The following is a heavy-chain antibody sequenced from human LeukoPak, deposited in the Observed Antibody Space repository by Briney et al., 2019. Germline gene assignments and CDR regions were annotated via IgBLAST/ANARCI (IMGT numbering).Heavy chain of an antibody. J-gene: IGHJ4*02. CDR2: FDPEDGET. Sequence: ASVKVSCKVSGYTLTELSMHWVRQAPGKGLEWMGGFDPEDGETIYAQKFQGRVTMTEDTSTDTAYMELSSLRSEDTAVYYCATVATYPYSYGYWGQGTLVTVSS. D-gene: IGHD5-18*01. CDR3: ATVATYPYSYGY. V-gene: IGHV1-24*01. CDR1: GYTLTELS.